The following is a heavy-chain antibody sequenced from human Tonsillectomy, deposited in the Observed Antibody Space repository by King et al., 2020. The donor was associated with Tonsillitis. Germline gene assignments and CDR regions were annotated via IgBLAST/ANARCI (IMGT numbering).Heavy chain of an antibody. CDR1: GFSLSNGRMG. CDR3: ARMDSGSYSSFDY. D-gene: IGHD1-26*01. Sequence: VTLKESGPVLVKPPETLTLTCTVSGFSLSNGRMGVSWIRQPPGKALEWLAHIFSNDEKSYSTSLKSRLTISKDTSKSQVVLTMTNMDPVDTATYYCARMDSGSYSSFDYWGQGTLVTVSS. CDR2: IFSNDEK. J-gene: IGHJ4*02. V-gene: IGHV2-26*01.